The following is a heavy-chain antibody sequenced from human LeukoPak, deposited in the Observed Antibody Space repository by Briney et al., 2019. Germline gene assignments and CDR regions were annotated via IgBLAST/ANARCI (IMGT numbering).Heavy chain of an antibody. CDR3: ARNSHAQWLGRGAFDI. CDR2: IYTSGST. D-gene: IGHD6-19*01. Sequence: SETLSLTCTVSGGSISSYYWSWIRQPAGKGLEWIGRIYTSGSTNYNPSLKSRVTMSVDTSKNQFSLKLSSVTAADTAVYYCARNSHAQWLGRGAFDIWGQGTMVTVSS. J-gene: IGHJ3*02. V-gene: IGHV4-4*07. CDR1: GGSISSYY.